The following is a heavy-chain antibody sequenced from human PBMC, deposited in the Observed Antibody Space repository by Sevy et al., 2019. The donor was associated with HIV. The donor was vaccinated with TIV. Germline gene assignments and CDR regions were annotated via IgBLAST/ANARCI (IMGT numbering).Heavy chain of an antibody. J-gene: IGHJ3*02. Sequence: SETLSLTCTVSGGSISSSSYYWGWIRQPPGKGLEWIGSIYYSGSTYYNPSLKSRVTISVDTSKNQFSLKLSSVTAADTAVDYCCGGSRSYPDAFDIWGQGTMVTVSS. D-gene: IGHD3-10*01. CDR1: GGSISSSSYY. CDR2: IYYSGST. V-gene: IGHV4-39*01. CDR3: CGGSRSYPDAFDI.